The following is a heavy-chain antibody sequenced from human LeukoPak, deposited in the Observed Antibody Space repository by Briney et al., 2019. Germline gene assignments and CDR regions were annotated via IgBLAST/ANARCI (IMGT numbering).Heavy chain of an antibody. CDR1: GYSFTSYW. D-gene: IGHD2/OR15-2a*01. J-gene: IGHJ6*03. V-gene: IGHV5-51*01. Sequence: GESLKISCKGSGYSFTSYWIGWVRQMPGKGLEWMGIIYPGDSDTRYSPSFQGQVTISAVKSIGTAYLQWSSLKASDTAMYYCAKFLGLYWYYMDVWGKGTTVTVSS. CDR2: IYPGDSDT. CDR3: AKFLGLYWYYMDV.